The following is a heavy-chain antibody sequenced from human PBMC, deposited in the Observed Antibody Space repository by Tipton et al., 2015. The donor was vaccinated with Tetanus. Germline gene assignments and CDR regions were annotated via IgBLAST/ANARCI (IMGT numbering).Heavy chain of an antibody. J-gene: IGHJ4*02. CDR3: ARVGLHVVAGTGQYYFDY. D-gene: IGHD6-19*01. V-gene: IGHV4-59*01. CDR1: GGSISTYY. Sequence: TLSLTCTVSGGSISTYYWSWIRQPPGKGLEWIGYIHYSGDTNYNYNPSLQSRLTISVDTSKNQFSLNLGSVTAADTAVYYCARVGLHVVAGTGQYYFDYWGRGTLVTVSS. CDR2: IHYSGDT.